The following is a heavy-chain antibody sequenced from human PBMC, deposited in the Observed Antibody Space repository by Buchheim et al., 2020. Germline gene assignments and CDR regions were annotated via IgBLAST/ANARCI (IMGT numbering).Heavy chain of an antibody. J-gene: IGHJ6*03. CDR2: MNPNSGNT. CDR3: ARSARDFWSGYVTSYYYYYYMDV. D-gene: IGHD3-3*01. Sequence: QVQLVQSGAEVKKPGASVKVSCKASGYTFTSYDINWVRQATGQGLEWMGWMNPNSGNTGYAQKFQGRVNMTRNTSISTAYMELSSLRSEDTAVYYCARSARDFWSGYVTSYYYYYYMDVWGKGTT. V-gene: IGHV1-8*01. CDR1: GYTFTSYD.